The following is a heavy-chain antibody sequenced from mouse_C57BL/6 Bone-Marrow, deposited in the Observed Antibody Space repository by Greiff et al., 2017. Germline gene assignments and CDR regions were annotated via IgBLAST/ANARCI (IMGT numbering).Heavy chain of an antibody. D-gene: IGHD3-2*02. CDR3: TQDSSGYVDYFDY. V-gene: IGHV14-1*01. CDR1: GFNIKDYY. Sequence: VQLKESGAELVRPGASVKLSCTASGFNIKDYYMHWVKQRPEQGLEWIGRIDPEDGDTEYAPKFQGKATMTADTSSNTAYLQLSSLTSEDTAVYYCTQDSSGYVDYFDYWGQGTTLTVSS. CDR2: IDPEDGDT. J-gene: IGHJ2*01.